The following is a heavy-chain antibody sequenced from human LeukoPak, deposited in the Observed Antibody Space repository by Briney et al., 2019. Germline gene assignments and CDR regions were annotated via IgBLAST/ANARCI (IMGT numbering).Heavy chain of an antibody. J-gene: IGHJ5*02. CDR2: INPNSGGT. Sequence: GASVKVSCKASGYTFTCHYLHLMRQAPGQGIEWMGWINPNSGGTNYAQKFQGRVSMTGDTSISTSYMELSRLSSDDTAVYYCARVGSSGWDTFEQSPTWGQGTLVTVSS. D-gene: IGHD6-19*01. V-gene: IGHV1-2*02. CDR1: GYTFTCHY. CDR3: ARVGSSGWDTFEQSPT.